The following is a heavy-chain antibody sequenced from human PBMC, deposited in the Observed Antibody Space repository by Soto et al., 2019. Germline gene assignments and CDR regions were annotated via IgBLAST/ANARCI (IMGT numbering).Heavy chain of an antibody. V-gene: IGHV3-23*01. J-gene: IGHJ3*01. Sequence: PGGSLRLSCAASGFTFSSYAMSWVRQAPGKGLEWVSAISGSGGSTYYADSVKGRFTISRDNSKNTLYLQMNSLRAEDTAVYYCAKSIQAAEPHLGAFDFWGQGTMVTVSS. CDR2: ISGSGGST. D-gene: IGHD6-13*01. CDR1: GFTFSSYA. CDR3: AKSIQAAEPHLGAFDF.